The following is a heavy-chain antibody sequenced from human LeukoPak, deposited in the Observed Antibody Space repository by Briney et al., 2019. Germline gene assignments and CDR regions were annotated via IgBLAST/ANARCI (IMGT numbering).Heavy chain of an antibody. Sequence: GGSLRLSCATSGFTFSSYSMNWVRQAPGQGLEWVSYTSSSSSTIYYADSVKGRFTISRDNAKNSLYLQMSSLRAEDTAVYYCARDQSVVAPNDFDIWGQGTMVTVSS. V-gene: IGHV3-48*01. CDR3: ARDQSVVAPNDFDI. CDR1: GFTFSSYS. D-gene: IGHD3-22*01. CDR2: TSSSSSTI. J-gene: IGHJ3*02.